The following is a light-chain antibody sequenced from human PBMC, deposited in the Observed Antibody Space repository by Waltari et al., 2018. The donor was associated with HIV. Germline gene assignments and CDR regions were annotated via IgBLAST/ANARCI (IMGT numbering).Light chain of an antibody. J-gene: IGLJ2*01. CDR1: TANIGSTY. V-gene: IGLV1-47*01. Sequence: SVLTQPPSASGTPGQRVTISCSGSTANIGSTYVFWYQHLPGTAPNLLIHRNNQRACGFPYRCSGSTASTSASLASSGLRSEDEAEYYWVAWDDSLGGVVFGGGTKVAVL. CDR2: RNN. CDR3: VAWDDSLGGVV.